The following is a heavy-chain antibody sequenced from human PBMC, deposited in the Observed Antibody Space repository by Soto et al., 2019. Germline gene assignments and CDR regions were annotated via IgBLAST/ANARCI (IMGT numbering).Heavy chain of an antibody. CDR2: INHSGST. V-gene: IGHV4-34*01. Sequence: SETLSLTCAVYGGSFSGYYWSWIRQPPGKGLEWIGEINHSGSTNYNPSLKSRVTISVDTSKNQFSLKLSSVTAADTAVYYCAREFTIFGDPYGMDVWGQGTTVTVSS. D-gene: IGHD3-3*01. CDR3: AREFTIFGDPYGMDV. J-gene: IGHJ6*02. CDR1: GGSFSGYY.